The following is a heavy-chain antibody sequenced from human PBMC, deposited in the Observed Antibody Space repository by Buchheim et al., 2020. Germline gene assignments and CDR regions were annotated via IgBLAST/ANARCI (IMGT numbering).Heavy chain of an antibody. CDR3: AKERYCSSTSCYRYYYYGMDV. J-gene: IGHJ6*02. CDR2: ISYDGSNK. V-gene: IGHV3-30*18. D-gene: IGHD2-2*01. CDR1: GFTFSSYG. Sequence: QVQLVESGGGVVQPGRSLRLSCAASGFTFSSYGMHWVRQAPGKGLEWVAVISYDGSNKYYADSVKGRFTISRDNSKNPLYLQMNSLRAEDTAVYYCAKERYCSSTSCYRYYYYGMDVWGQGT.